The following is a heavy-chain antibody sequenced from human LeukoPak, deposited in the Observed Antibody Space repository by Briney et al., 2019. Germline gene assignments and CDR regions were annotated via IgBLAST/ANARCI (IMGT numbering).Heavy chain of an antibody. V-gene: IGHV1-58*01. CDR2: IVVGRGNR. D-gene: IGHD1-26*01. CDR1: GFTFTASS. Sequence: SVKVSCKASGFTFTASSVLWVGQARAERREGIGWIVVGRGNRNYAQKLQERLTITRDMSTGTAYMELGSLRSEDTAVYYCAATSVGTTINDPFDIWGQGTMVTVSS. CDR3: AATSVGTTINDPFDI. J-gene: IGHJ3*02.